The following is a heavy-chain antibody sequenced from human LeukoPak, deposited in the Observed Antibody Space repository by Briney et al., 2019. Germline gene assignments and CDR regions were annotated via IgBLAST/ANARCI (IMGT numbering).Heavy chain of an antibody. CDR2: IRPDGSEK. CDR3: ARRLGGDSSSWFDP. CDR1: GFTFSTHW. D-gene: IGHD6-13*01. Sequence: GGSLRLSCVASGFTFSTHWMSWVRQAPGKGLEWVANIRPDGSEKYYMDSVKGRLTISRDNAKNSLYLQMNSLRSEDTAVYYCARRLGGDSSSWFDPWGQGTLVTVSS. V-gene: IGHV3-7*01. J-gene: IGHJ5*02.